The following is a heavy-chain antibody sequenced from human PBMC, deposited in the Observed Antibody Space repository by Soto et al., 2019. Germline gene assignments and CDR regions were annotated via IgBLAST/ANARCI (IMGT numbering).Heavy chain of an antibody. Sequence: PSETLSLTCTFSGCSISSYYWSWIRQPPGKGLEWIGYIYYSGSTNYNPSLKSRVTISVDTSKNQFSLKVSSVTAADTAVYYCVKGRIESVVAGFDYWGQGTLVTVSS. CDR3: VKGRIESVVAGFDY. J-gene: IGHJ4*02. CDR2: IYYSGST. CDR1: GCSISSYY. D-gene: IGHD6-19*01. V-gene: IGHV4-59*01.